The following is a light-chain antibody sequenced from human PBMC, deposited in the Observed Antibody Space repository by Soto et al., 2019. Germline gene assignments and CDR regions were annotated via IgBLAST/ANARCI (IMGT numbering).Light chain of an antibody. J-gene: IGLJ2*01. Sequence: QSALTQPPSASGSPGQSVTISCTGTSSDVGGYNYVSWYQQHPGKVPKVIVYEVSKRPSGVPDRFSGSKSGNTASLTVSGLQDEDEADYYCSSYAGGNVLFGGGTKLTVL. CDR2: EVS. CDR1: SSDVGGYNY. CDR3: SSYAGGNVL. V-gene: IGLV2-8*01.